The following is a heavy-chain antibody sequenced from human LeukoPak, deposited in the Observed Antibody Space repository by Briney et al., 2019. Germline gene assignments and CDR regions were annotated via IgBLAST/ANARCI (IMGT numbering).Heavy chain of an antibody. CDR3: AREARFCSADGCYPAFDY. CDR2: IIPIFGAT. CDR1: GGTFSSSA. Sequence: ASVKVSCKTSGGTFSSSAISWVRQAPGQGLEWMGQIIPIFGATNYAQQFLDRVTITADESTSTAYLELSSLRSEDTAVYFCAREARFCSADGCYPAFDYWGQGTLVTVSS. D-gene: IGHD2-15*01. V-gene: IGHV1-69*01. J-gene: IGHJ4*02.